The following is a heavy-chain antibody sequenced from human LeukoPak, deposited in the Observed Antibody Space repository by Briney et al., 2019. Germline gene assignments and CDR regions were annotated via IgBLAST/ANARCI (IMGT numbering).Heavy chain of an antibody. Sequence: SETLSLTCTVSGYTIISGSYWAWIRQPPGKGLEWIGHIYHSGTTSYNLSLKSRVTISVDTSKNQFSLKLSSVTAADTAVYYCARGLDSDYWGQGTLVTVSS. CDR1: GYTIISGSY. CDR2: IYHSGTT. V-gene: IGHV4-38-2*02. J-gene: IGHJ4*02. CDR3: ARGLDSDY.